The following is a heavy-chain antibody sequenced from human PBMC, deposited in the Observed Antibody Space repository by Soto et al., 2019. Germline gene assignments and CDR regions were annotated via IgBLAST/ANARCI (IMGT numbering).Heavy chain of an antibody. J-gene: IGHJ6*02. Sequence: QVQLVESGGGVVQPGRSLRLSCAASGFTFRSYVMHWVRQAPGKGLEWVAIISHDGSNKYYVNSVKGRFTISRDNSNNTLYLQMNSLRAEDTAIYYCAKDLSREVATTTKMYYHYGMDVWGQGTTVTVSS. V-gene: IGHV3-30*18. CDR3: AKDLSREVATTTKMYYHYGMDV. CDR2: ISHDGSNK. D-gene: IGHD5-12*01. CDR1: GFTFRSYV.